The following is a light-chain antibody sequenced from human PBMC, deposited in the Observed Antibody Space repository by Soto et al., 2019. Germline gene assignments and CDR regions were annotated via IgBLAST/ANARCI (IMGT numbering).Light chain of an antibody. Sequence: QSALTQPASLSGSPGQSITISCTGTSSDVGSYNLVSWYQQHPGKAPKLMIYEVSKRPSGVSNRFSGSKSGNTASLTISGLQAEDEADYYCCSYAGSSTYVFGTGTKATVL. CDR2: EVS. CDR1: SSDVGSYNL. J-gene: IGLJ1*01. CDR3: CSYAGSSTYV. V-gene: IGLV2-23*02.